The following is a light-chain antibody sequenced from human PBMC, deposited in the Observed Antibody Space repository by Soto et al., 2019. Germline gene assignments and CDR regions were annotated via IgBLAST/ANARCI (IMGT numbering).Light chain of an antibody. V-gene: IGLV1-40*01. Sequence: QSVLTQPPSVSGAPGQRATISCTGASSNVGPADAVHWYQHIPGTAPKLLIYGNSNRPSGVPDRFSGSKSGTSASLAITGLQAEDEADYYCQSYDSSLSGCYVFGTGTKVTVL. CDR3: QSYDSSLSGCYV. J-gene: IGLJ1*01. CDR2: GNS. CDR1: SSNVGPADA.